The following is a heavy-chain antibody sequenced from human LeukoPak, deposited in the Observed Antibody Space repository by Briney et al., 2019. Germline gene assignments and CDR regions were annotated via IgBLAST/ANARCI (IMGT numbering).Heavy chain of an antibody. V-gene: IGHV3-30-3*01. D-gene: IGHD1-26*01. Sequence: GGSLRLSCAASGFTFSSHAMHWVRQAPGKGLEWVAVISYDGSNKYYADSVKGRFTISRDNSKNTLYLQMNSLRAEDTAVYYCAKDSGSWGMDVWGKGTTVTVSS. CDR2: ISYDGSNK. CDR3: AKDSGSWGMDV. J-gene: IGHJ6*03. CDR1: GFTFSSHA.